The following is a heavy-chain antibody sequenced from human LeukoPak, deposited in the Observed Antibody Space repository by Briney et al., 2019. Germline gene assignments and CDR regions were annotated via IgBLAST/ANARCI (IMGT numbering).Heavy chain of an antibody. J-gene: IGHJ1*01. CDR2: ISGSGGST. CDR3: AKTTEPSGWYEYFQH. Sequence: GGSLRLSCAASGFTFSSYAMSWVRQAPGKGLEWVSAISGSGGSTYYADSVKGRFTISRDNSKNTLYLQMNSLRAEDTAVYYCAKTTEPSGWYEYFQHWGQGTLVTVSS. V-gene: IGHV3-23*01. CDR1: GFTFSSYA. D-gene: IGHD6-19*01.